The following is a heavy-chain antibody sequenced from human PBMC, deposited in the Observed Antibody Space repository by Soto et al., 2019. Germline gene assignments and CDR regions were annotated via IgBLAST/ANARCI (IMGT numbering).Heavy chain of an antibody. V-gene: IGHV3-33*01. CDR2: IWYDGSNK. D-gene: IGHD6-6*01. Sequence: QVQLVESGGGVVQPGRSLRLSCAASGFTFSSYGMHWVRQAPGKGLEWVAVIWYDGSNKYYADSVKGRFTISRDNSKNALDLRTNRLGDKDADVYYCARCSRSIGLIDYWGQGTLVTVSS. CDR1: GFTFSSYG. J-gene: IGHJ4*02. CDR3: ARCSRSIGLIDY.